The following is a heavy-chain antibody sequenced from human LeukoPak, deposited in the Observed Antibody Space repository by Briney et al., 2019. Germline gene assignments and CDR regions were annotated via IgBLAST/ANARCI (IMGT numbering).Heavy chain of an antibody. CDR1: GYTFTSYD. V-gene: IGHV1-8*01. CDR3: ARGEVAALLDAFDI. CDR2: MNPNSGNT. D-gene: IGHD2-15*01. Sequence: GASVKVSCKASGYTFTSYDINWVRQATGQGLEWMGWMNPNSGNTGYAQKFQGRVTTTRNTSISTAYMELSSLRSEDTAVYYCARGEVAALLDAFDIWGQGTMVTVSS. J-gene: IGHJ3*02.